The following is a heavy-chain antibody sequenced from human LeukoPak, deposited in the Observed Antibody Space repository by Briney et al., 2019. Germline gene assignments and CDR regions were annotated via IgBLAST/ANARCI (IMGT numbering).Heavy chain of an antibody. J-gene: IGHJ4*02. D-gene: IGHD6-13*01. CDR2: INHSGST. CDR3: AREPIAAAGISAGGFDY. CDR1: GGSFSGYY. V-gene: IGHV4-34*01. Sequence: SETLSLTCAVYGGSFSGYYWSWIRQPPGKGREWIGEINHSGSTNYNPSVKSRVTISVDTSKNQFSPKLSSVTAADTAVYYCAREPIAAAGISAGGFDYWGQGTLVTVSS.